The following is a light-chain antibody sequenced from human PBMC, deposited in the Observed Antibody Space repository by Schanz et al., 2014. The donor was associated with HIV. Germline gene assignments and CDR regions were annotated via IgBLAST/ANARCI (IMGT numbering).Light chain of an antibody. CDR1: SGDVGSYNY. Sequence: QSALTQPASVSGSPGQSISISCTGTSGDVGSYNYVSWYQQHPGKAPKLMIYEVSKRPSGVSDRFAASKSGNTASLTISGLQAEDEADYYCTSYASSRSMVFGTGTKLTVL. CDR3: TSYASSRSMV. J-gene: IGLJ1*01. CDR2: EVS. V-gene: IGLV2-14*01.